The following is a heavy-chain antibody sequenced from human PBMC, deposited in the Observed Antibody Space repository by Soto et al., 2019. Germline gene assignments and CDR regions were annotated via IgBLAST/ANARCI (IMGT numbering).Heavy chain of an antibody. CDR3: ARGGTRSADLPTY. V-gene: IGHV4-4*07. CDR1: GDSINNYY. J-gene: IGHJ4*02. Sequence: VRLQESGPGLVKPSETLSLTCSVSGDSINNYYWSWIRQPAGKGLEWIGRIYSSGTANYNPSLNTRGTMSVDTSKNQVFLSVTTVTAADTAVYFCARGGTRSADLPTYWGQGIQVIVSS. CDR2: IYSSGTA. D-gene: IGHD1-1*01.